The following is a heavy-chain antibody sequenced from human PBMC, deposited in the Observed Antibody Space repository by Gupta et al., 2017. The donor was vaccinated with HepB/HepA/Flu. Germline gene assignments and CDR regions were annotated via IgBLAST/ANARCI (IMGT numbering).Heavy chain of an antibody. V-gene: IGHV4-34*01. CDR3: ASCYYDSDSDAFDI. J-gene: IGHJ3*02. CDR1: GGSFSGYY. CDR2: INHSGST. D-gene: IGHD3-22*01. Sequence: QVQLQQWGAGLLKPSETLSLTCAVYGGSFSGYYWSWIRQPPGKGLEWIGEINHSGSTNYNPSLKSRVTISVDTSKNQFSLKLSSVTAADTAVYYCASCYYDSDSDAFDIWGQGTMVTVSS.